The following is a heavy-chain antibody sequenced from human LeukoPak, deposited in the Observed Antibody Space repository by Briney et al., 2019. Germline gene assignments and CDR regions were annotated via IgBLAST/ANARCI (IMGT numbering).Heavy chain of an antibody. J-gene: IGHJ4*02. CDR2: ISSSGSTI. CDR1: GFTFSDYY. CDR3: AGYDYVWGSYPFY. Sequence: PGGSLRLSCAASGFTFSDYYMSWIHQAPGKGLEWVSYISSSGSTIYYADSVKGRFTISRDNAKNSLYLQMNSLRAEDTAVYYCAGYDYVWGSYPFYWGQGTLVTVSS. D-gene: IGHD3-16*02. V-gene: IGHV3-11*04.